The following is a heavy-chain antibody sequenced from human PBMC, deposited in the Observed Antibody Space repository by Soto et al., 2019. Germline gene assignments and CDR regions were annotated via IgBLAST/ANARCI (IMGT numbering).Heavy chain of an antibody. CDR1: GGTFSSYA. V-gene: IGHV1-69*01. Sequence: QVQLAQSGAEVKKPGSSVKVSCKASGGTFSSYAISWVRQAPGQGLEWMGGIIPIFGTANYAQKFQGRVTITADESTSTAYMELSSLRSEDTAVYYCARAPGLHGYGSGSYYNDWGQGTLVTVSS. CDR3: ARAPGLHGYGSGSYYND. CDR2: IIPIFGTA. D-gene: IGHD3-10*01. J-gene: IGHJ4*02.